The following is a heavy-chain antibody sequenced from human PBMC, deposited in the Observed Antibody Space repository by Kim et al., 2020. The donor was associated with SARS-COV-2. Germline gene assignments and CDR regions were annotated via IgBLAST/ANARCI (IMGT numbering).Heavy chain of an antibody. CDR3: ARDAGYSGYVDAFDI. V-gene: IGHV3-48*02. CDR2: ISSSSTTI. Sequence: GVSLRLSCAASGFTFSSYRMSWVRQAPGKGLEWISHISSSSTTIYYADSVKGRFTISRDNAKNSLYLQMHSLRDEDTAVYYCARDAGYSGYVDAFDIWGQGTMVTVSS. D-gene: IGHD5-12*01. J-gene: IGHJ3*02. CDR1: GFTFSSYR.